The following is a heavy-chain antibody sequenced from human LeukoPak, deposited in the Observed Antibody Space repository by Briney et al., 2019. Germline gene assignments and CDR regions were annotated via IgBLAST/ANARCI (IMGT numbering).Heavy chain of an antibody. CDR3: ARDRSYCSGGSCSYYFDY. Sequence: PSETLSLTCSVSSASITSSPYYWAWIRQSPGRGLEWIATISYSGTTYYNPSLKSRVTISVDTSRNYFSLKLSSVTAADTAVYYCARDRSYCSGGSCSYYFDYWGQGTLVTVSS. V-gene: IGHV4-39*02. CDR2: ISYSGTT. CDR1: SASITSSPYY. J-gene: IGHJ4*02. D-gene: IGHD2-15*01.